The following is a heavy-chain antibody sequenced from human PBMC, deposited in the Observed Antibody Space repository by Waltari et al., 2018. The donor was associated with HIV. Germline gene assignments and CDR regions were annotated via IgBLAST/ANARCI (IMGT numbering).Heavy chain of an antibody. CDR3: VRVRDSSSGWYIFDY. Sequence: ASGLTFNTYDMHWVRQAAGEGLQWVSAIGAAGDTYYSDSVKGRFTISRENAKNSLFLQMNSLRAGDTAVYFCVRVRDSSSGWYIFDYWGQGALVTVSS. D-gene: IGHD6-19*01. J-gene: IGHJ4*02. V-gene: IGHV3-13*04. CDR1: GLTFNTYD. CDR2: IGAAGDT.